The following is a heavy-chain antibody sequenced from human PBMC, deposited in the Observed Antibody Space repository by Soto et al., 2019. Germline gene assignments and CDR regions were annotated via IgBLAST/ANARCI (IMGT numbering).Heavy chain of an antibody. CDR1: GYTFTDYG. D-gene: IGHD2-2*01. Sequence: QVQLVQSGAEIKKPGASVKVSYKASGYTFTDYGISWVRQAPGQGFEWMGWITAYNSNTKYAQKFQGRVTMTTDTSTSTVYMDLRSLTSDDTAVYYCAREWCSNTGCAGVDYWGQGTLVTVSS. V-gene: IGHV1-18*01. CDR3: AREWCSNTGCAGVDY. CDR2: ITAYNSNT. J-gene: IGHJ4*02.